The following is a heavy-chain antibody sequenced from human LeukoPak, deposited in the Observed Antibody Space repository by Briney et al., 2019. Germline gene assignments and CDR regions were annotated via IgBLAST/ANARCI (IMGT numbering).Heavy chain of an antibody. D-gene: IGHD2-15*01. J-gene: IGHJ5*02. V-gene: IGHV3-74*01. CDR1: GFSLSGYW. Sequence: HPGGSLRLSCVASGFSLSGYWIYWVRQAPGKGLMYISRNNGDGSTTNYADVVKGRFTMSRDNVKNTLYLQMNSLRVEDTAVYYCARDPRNVGLAPWGQGTLVTVSS. CDR3: ARDPRNVGLAP. CDR2: NNGDGSTT.